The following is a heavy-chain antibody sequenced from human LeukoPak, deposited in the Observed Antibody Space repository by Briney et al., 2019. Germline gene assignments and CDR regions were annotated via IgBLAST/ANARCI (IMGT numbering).Heavy chain of an antibody. Sequence: PGGSLRLSCAASGFTFSTYAMHWVRQAPGKGLEYVSAISGNGGSTYYANSVKGRFTISRDNSKNTLYLQMGSLRAEDMAVYYCAKEMVVTAGVRAFDIWGQGTMVTVSS. D-gene: IGHD2-21*02. CDR2: ISGNGGST. CDR3: AKEMVVTAGVRAFDI. CDR1: GFTFSTYA. V-gene: IGHV3-64*01. J-gene: IGHJ3*02.